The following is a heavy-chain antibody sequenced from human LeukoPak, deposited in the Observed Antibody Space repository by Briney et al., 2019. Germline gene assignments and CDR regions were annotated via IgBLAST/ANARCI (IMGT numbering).Heavy chain of an antibody. J-gene: IGHJ3*02. CDR1: GFTFSSYS. CDR2: ISSSRPYI. Sequence: GGSLRLSCAASGFTFSSYSMNWVRPPRGKGLEWVSSISSSRPYIYYADSVKGPFTISRDNDKNSLYLQMNSLRAEDTAVYYCARDRRGYYGSGSGNHAFDIWGQGTMVTVSS. V-gene: IGHV3-21*01. CDR3: ARDRRGYYGSGSGNHAFDI. D-gene: IGHD3-10*01.